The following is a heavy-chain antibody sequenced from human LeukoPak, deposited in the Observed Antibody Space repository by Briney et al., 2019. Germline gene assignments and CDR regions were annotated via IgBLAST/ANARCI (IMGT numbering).Heavy chain of an antibody. CDR1: GFIFDDYA. CDR3: ARGYYYDSSGYYLSDAFDI. Sequence: GGSLRLSCAASGFIFDDYAMHWVRQAPGKGLEWVSLISGDGGSTYYADSVKGRFTISRDNSKNSLYPQMNSLRTEDTALYYCARGYYYDSSGYYLSDAFDIWGQGTMVTVSS. V-gene: IGHV3-43*02. CDR2: ISGDGGST. D-gene: IGHD3-22*01. J-gene: IGHJ3*02.